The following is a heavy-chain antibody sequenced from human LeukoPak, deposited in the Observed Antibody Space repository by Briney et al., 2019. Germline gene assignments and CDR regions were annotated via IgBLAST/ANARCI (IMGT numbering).Heavy chain of an antibody. Sequence: ASVKVSCKASGYTFTGYYMHWVRQAPGQGLEWMGWINPNSGGTNYAQKFQGRVTMTRNTSISTAYMELSSLRSEDTAVYFCAREEHYRRYFALWGRGTLVTVSS. J-gene: IGHJ2*01. CDR1: GYTFTGYY. V-gene: IGHV1-2*02. CDR3: AREEHYRRYFAL. CDR2: INPNSGGT. D-gene: IGHD3-16*02.